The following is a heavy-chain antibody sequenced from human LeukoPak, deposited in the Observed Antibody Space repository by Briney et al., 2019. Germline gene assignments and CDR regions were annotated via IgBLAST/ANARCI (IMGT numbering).Heavy chain of an antibody. CDR3: ARSYYYDSSGSKDAFDI. CDR1: GGSISSYQ. CDR2: IYYSGST. Sequence: SETLSLTCTVSGGSISSYQWSWIRQPPGKGLEWIGYIYYSGSTNYNPSLKSRVTISADTSKNQFSLKLSSVTAADTAVYYCARSYYYDSSGSKDAFDIWGQGTMVTVSS. V-gene: IGHV4-59*08. J-gene: IGHJ3*02. D-gene: IGHD3-22*01.